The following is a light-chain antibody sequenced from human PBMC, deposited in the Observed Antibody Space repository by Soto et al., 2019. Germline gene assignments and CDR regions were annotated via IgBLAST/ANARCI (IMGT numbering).Light chain of an antibody. J-gene: IGKJ5*01. CDR3: QQRSNWPAPS. CDR2: DAS. CDR1: QSVSSY. V-gene: IGKV3-11*01. Sequence: EIVLTQSPATLSLSPGERATLSCRASQSVSSYLAWYQQKPGQAPRLLIYDASNRATGIPARFSGSGSGTDFTLTISSLEPEDFAVYYCQQRSNWPAPSFGQGTRL.